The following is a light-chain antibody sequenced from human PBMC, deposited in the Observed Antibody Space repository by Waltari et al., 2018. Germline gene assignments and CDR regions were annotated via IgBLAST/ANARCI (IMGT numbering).Light chain of an antibody. CDR3: QQYNNWPLT. J-gene: IGKJ4*01. V-gene: IGKV3-15*01. CDR2: GAS. CDR1: QSVNSD. Sequence: EIVMTQSPSTLSVSPGERAALSCRASQSVNSDLAWYQQKPGQAPRRLIYGASTWASGIPARFRGSGSGTEFTLTISSLQSEDFAVYYCQQYNNWPLTFGGGTKVEI.